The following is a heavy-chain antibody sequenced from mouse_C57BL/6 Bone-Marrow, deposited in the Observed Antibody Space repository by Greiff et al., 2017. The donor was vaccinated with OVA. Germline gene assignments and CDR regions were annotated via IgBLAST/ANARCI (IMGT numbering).Heavy chain of an antibody. Sequence: EVKLVESGGGLVQPGGSLKLSCAASGFTFSDYYMYWVRQTPEQRLEWVAYISNGGGSPYYPDPVKGRFTIARDNAKNTLYLQMSRLKSEDTAMYYCARRNWACFDYWGQGTTLTVSS. J-gene: IGHJ2*01. CDR3: ARRNWACFDY. CDR1: GFTFSDYY. D-gene: IGHD4-1*01. CDR2: ISNGGGSP. V-gene: IGHV5-12*01.